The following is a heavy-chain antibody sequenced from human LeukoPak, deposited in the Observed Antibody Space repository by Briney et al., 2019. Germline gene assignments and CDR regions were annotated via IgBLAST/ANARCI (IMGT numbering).Heavy chain of an antibody. CDR1: GFTFSSYA. J-gene: IGHJ4*02. CDR2: ISGSGGST. D-gene: IGHD2-2*01. V-gene: IGHV3-23*01. Sequence: GGSLRLSCAASGFTFSSYAMSWVRQAPGKGLEWVSAISGSGGSTYYADSVKGRFTISRDNSKNTLYLQMNSLRAEDTAVYYCAKEEGWGYSSSTSCLPDYWGQGTLVTVSS. CDR3: AKEEGWGYSSSTSCLPDY.